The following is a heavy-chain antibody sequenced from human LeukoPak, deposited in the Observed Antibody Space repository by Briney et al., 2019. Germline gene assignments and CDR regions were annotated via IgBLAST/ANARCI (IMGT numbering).Heavy chain of an antibody. CDR1: GGSVSSYY. CDR2: INHSGSA. D-gene: IGHD3-22*01. Sequence: SETLSLTCTVSGGSVSSYYWSWIRQPPGKGLEWIGEINHSGSANYNPSLKSRVTISVDMSKNQFSLKLSSVTAADTAVYYCARARGDYYDSSGYYSAFDYWGQGTLVTVSS. V-gene: IGHV4-34*01. CDR3: ARARGDYYDSSGYYSAFDY. J-gene: IGHJ4*02.